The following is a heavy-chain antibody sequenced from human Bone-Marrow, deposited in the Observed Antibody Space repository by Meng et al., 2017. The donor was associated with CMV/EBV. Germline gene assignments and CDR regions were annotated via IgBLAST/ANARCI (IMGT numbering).Heavy chain of an antibody. V-gene: IGHV1-2*02. CDR2: INPNSGGT. J-gene: IGHJ6*02. D-gene: IGHD3-10*01. CDR1: GYTFTGYY. CDR3: ARDKYGSGSYYNRIYYYYYGMAV. Sequence: ASVKVSCKASGYTFTGYYMHWVRQAPGQGLEWMGWINPNSGGTNYAQKFQGRVTMTRDTSISTAYMELSRLRSDDTAVYYCARDKYGSGSYYNRIYYYYYGMAVWGQGNTVNVSS.